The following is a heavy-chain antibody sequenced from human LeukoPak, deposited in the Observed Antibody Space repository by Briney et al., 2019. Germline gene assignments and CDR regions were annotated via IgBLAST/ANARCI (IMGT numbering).Heavy chain of an antibody. CDR2: ISSSGSTI. D-gene: IGHD2-21*02. CDR1: GFTFSSYE. CDR3: ARHRYCGGDCYSFYIDY. V-gene: IGHV3-48*03. J-gene: IGHJ4*02. Sequence: PGGSLRLSCAASGFTFSSYEMNWVRQAPGKGLEWVSYISSSGSTIYYADSVKGRFTISRDNAKNSLYLQMNSLRAEDTAVYYCARHRYCGGDCYSFYIDYWGQGTLVTVSS.